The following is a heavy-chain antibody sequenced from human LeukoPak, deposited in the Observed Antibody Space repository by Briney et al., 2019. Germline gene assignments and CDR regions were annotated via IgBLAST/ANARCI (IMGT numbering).Heavy chain of an antibody. J-gene: IGHJ4*02. Sequence: GESLQISCKGSGYSFTSYWIGWVRPMPGKGLEWMGIIYPGDSDTRYSPSFQGQVTISADKSISTAYLQWSSLKASDTAMYYCARQWWSSGSIYFDYWGQGTLVTVSS. CDR3: ARQWWSSGSIYFDY. CDR1: GYSFTSYW. D-gene: IGHD6-19*01. CDR2: IYPGDSDT. V-gene: IGHV5-51*01.